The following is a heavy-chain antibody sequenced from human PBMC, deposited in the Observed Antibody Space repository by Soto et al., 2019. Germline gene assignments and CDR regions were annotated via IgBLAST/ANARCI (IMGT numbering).Heavy chain of an antibody. V-gene: IGHV4-34*01. J-gene: IGHJ4*02. CDR2: INHSGST. CDR3: ARIAAVGTNFDN. D-gene: IGHD6-13*01. CDR1: GGSFSGYY. Sequence: SETLSLTCAVYGGSFSGYYWTWIRQPPGTGLEWIGEINHSGSTNYNPSLKSRVTISVDTSKNQFSLKLTSVTAADTAVYYWARIAAVGTNFDNWGKETLFTFP.